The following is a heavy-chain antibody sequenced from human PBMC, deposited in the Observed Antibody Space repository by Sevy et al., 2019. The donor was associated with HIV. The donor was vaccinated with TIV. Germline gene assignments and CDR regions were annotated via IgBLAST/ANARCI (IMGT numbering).Heavy chain of an antibody. D-gene: IGHD3-10*01. CDR1: GFTFSSYG. Sequence: GGSLRLSCAASGFTFSSYGMHWVRQAPDKGLEWVAVIRYDGTNKYYADSVKGRFTISRDNSKNTLYLQMSILRAEDTAVYYCARDKLPPVMVTMVRGALSYFFDYWGQGTLVTVSS. CDR3: ARDKLPPVMVTMVRGALSYFFDY. V-gene: IGHV3-33*01. J-gene: IGHJ4*02. CDR2: IRYDGTNK.